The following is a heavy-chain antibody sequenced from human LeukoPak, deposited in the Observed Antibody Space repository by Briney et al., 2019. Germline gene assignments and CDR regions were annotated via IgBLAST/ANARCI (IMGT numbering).Heavy chain of an antibody. CDR2: IYKNGGT. J-gene: IGHJ6*03. CDR3: ARSVEGYCRGGSCYYYSYYMDV. CDR1: GGSISNYY. D-gene: IGHD2-15*01. V-gene: IGHV4-59*01. Sequence: SETLSLTCTVSGGSISNYYSTWIRQSPGKGLEWIGYIYKNGGTNYNPSLKSRVTISVDMSKNQFSLKLSSVTAADTAVYYCARSVEGYCRGGSCYYYSYYMDVWGKGTTVTVSS.